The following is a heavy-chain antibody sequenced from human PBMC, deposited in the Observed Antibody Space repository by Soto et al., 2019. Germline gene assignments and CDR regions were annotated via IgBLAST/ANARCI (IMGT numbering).Heavy chain of an antibody. CDR2: ISSSGSTI. CDR3: ARDSGYDEAFDI. V-gene: IGHV3-11*01. D-gene: IGHD5-12*01. CDR1: GFTFSDYY. J-gene: IGHJ3*02. Sequence: GGSLRLSCAASGFTFSDYYMSWIRQAPGKGLEWVSYISSSGSTIYYTDSVKGRFTISRDNAKNSLYLQMNSLRAEDTAVYYRARDSGYDEAFDIWGQGTMVTVSS.